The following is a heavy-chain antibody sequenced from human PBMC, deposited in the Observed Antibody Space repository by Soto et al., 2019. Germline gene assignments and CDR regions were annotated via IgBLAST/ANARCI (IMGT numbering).Heavy chain of an antibody. Sequence: QVPLVQSGAEVKKPGASVKVSCKASGYTFTSYGISWVRQAPGQGLEWMGWISAYNGNTNYAQKLQGRVTMTTDPSTSTAYMELRSLRSDDTAVYYCARSGDCSSTSCPRYYYYSGMDVWGQGTTVTVSS. CDR1: GYTFTSYG. V-gene: IGHV1-18*01. CDR3: ARSGDCSSTSCPRYYYYSGMDV. CDR2: ISAYNGNT. D-gene: IGHD2-2*01. J-gene: IGHJ6*02.